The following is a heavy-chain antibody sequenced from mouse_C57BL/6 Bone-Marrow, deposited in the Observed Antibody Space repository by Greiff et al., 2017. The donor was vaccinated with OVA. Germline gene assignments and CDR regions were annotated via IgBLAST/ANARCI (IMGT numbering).Heavy chain of an antibody. CDR1: GYSFTGYY. J-gene: IGHJ2*01. CDR3: ARHDYDEGGFDH. V-gene: IGHV1-42*01. CDR2: INPSTGGT. Sequence: EVQLQESGPELVKPGASVKISCKASGYSFTGYYMNWVKQSPEKSLEWIGEINPSTGGTTYNQKFKAKATLTVDKSSSTAYMQLKSLTSEDSAVYYCARHDYDEGGFDHWGQGTTLTVSS. D-gene: IGHD2-4*01.